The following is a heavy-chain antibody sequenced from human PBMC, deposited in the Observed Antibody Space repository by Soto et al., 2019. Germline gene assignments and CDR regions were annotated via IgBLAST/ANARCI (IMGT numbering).Heavy chain of an antibody. Sequence: QVQLVQSGAEVKKTGSSVKVSCKTSGGTFSSYAIRWVRQSPGQELEWMGGIIPFSGTAIYAQKFKGRVTITADESTNTAYMELSSLRSEDTAVYYCARETIGYTSSSGQDWFAPWGQGTLVTVSS. J-gene: IGHJ5*02. V-gene: IGHV1-69*12. CDR2: IIPFSGTA. CDR3: ARETIGYTSSSGQDWFAP. CDR1: GGTFSSYA. D-gene: IGHD6-6*01.